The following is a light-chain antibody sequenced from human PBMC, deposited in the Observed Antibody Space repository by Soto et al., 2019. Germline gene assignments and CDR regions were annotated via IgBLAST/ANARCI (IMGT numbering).Light chain of an antibody. V-gene: IGKV3-20*01. CDR1: QSISSNY. CDR2: GPS. Sequence: EIVLTQSPGTLSLSPGERATLSCRASQSISSNYFAWYQQKPGQAPRVLIYGPSSRATGIPDRFSGSGSGTDFTLTISRLEPEDSAVYYCQQYGRSPPLLTFGGGTNVEIK. CDR3: QQYGRSPPLLT. J-gene: IGKJ4*01.